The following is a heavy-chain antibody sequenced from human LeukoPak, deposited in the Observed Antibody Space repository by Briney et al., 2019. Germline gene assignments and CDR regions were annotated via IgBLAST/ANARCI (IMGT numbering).Heavy chain of an antibody. CDR3: ARVGIYVILTGYFDY. Sequence: SVKVSCKASGGTLSSYAISWVRQAPGQGLEWMGGIIPIFGTANYAQKFQGRVTITADESTSTAYMELSSLRSEDTAVCYCARVGIYVILTGYFDYWGQGTLVTVSS. CDR1: GGTLSSYA. V-gene: IGHV1-69*13. CDR2: IIPIFGTA. D-gene: IGHD3-9*01. J-gene: IGHJ4*02.